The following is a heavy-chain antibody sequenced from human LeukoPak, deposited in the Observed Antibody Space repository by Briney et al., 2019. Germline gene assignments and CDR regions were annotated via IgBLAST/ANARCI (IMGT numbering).Heavy chain of an antibody. V-gene: IGHV4-4*07. D-gene: IGHD6-13*01. Sequence: PSETLSLTCTVSGGSISSYYWSWIRQPAGKGLEWIGRIYTSGSTNYNPSLKSRVTMSVDTSKNQFSLKLSSVTAADTAVYYCARGLAAGNSYYFDYWGQGTLVTVSS. CDR1: GGSISSYY. CDR2: IYTSGST. J-gene: IGHJ4*02. CDR3: ARGLAAGNSYYFDY.